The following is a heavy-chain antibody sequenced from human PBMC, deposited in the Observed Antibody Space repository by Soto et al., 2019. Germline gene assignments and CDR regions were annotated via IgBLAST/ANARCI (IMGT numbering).Heavy chain of an antibody. V-gene: IGHV3-48*03. Sequence: SCKGSGYTFGRDGMHWVRQAPGQGLEWLEWVSYISTSGSTVYYADSVKGRFTVSRDNTRNSLYLQMDSLRDEDTALYYCVRYCGTTLCNGVATRTFDYWGQGTLVTVSS. CDR3: VRYCGTTLCNGVATRTFDY. CDR2: ISTSGSTV. D-gene: IGHD5-12*01. CDR1: GYTFGRDG. J-gene: IGHJ4*02.